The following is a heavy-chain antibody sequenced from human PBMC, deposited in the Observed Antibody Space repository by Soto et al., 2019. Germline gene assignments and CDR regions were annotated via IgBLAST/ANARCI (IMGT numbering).Heavy chain of an antibody. CDR2: ISGSGGST. V-gene: IGHV3-23*01. CDR3: ANMGYCSRTSYYRSPPNFNS. Sequence: EVQLLESGGGLVQPGGSLRLSCAASGFTFSSYAMSWVRQAPGEGLEWVSAISGSGGSTYYADSVKGRFTIARDNSKNTKYLQMNTMRAEDTAVYYSANMGYCSRTSYYRSPPNFNSWGHGTPVTVSS. J-gene: IGHJ5*01. D-gene: IGHD2-2*02. CDR1: GFTFSSYA.